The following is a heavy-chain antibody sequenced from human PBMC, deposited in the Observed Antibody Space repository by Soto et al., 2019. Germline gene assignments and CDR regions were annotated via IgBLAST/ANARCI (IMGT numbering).Heavy chain of an antibody. CDR3: ARGRLEQYAFDI. Sequence: ASVKVSCKASGYTFTSYDINWVRQATGQGLEWMGWMNPNSGNTGYAQKFQGKVTVTRNTSISTAYMELSSLRSEDTAVYYCARGRLEQYAFDIWGQGTMVTVSS. V-gene: IGHV1-8*01. D-gene: IGHD4-17*01. J-gene: IGHJ3*02. CDR2: MNPNSGNT. CDR1: GYTFTSYD.